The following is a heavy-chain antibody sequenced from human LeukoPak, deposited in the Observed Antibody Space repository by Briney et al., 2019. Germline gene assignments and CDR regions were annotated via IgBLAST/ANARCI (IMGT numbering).Heavy chain of an antibody. D-gene: IGHD3-10*01. CDR3: ARDRGSAMIRGSIIGGSFDN. CDR2: VAYDGGNK. Sequence: GRSLRLSCAASGFTFSSNGMHWVRQAPGKGLAWVALVAYDGGNKYYADSVKGRFTISRDNSKSTVFLQMNSLRAEDTAVYYCARDRGSAMIRGSIIGGSFDNWGQGTLVTVSS. V-gene: IGHV3-33*01. J-gene: IGHJ4*02. CDR1: GFTFSSNG.